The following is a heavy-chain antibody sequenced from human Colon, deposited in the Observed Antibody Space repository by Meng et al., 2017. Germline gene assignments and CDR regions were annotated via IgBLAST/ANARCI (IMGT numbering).Heavy chain of an antibody. Sequence: QVELVGSGGGVVQPGRSLRLSCAASGFTLNSYSMPWVRQAPGKGLEWVGVIWYDGSLKLYGDSVKGRFAISRDSSKNAVYLEVNSLRAEDTAVYYCARGGIGTSGTALDYWGQGTLVTVSS. CDR3: ARGGIGTSGTALDY. J-gene: IGHJ4*02. D-gene: IGHD1-7*01. CDR2: IWYDGSLK. CDR1: GFTLNSYS. V-gene: IGHV3-33*01.